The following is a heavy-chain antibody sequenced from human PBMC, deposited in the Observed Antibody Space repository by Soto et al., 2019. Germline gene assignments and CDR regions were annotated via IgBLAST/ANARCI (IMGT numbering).Heavy chain of an antibody. D-gene: IGHD2-2*01. CDR3: AKDGPAAMVVRPPRQKPFSGSLDY. CDR2: ISYDGSNK. J-gene: IGHJ4*02. V-gene: IGHV3-30*18. CDR1: GFTFSSYG. Sequence: PGGSLRLSCAASGFTFSSYGMPWVRQAPGKGLEWVAVISYDGSNKYYADSVKGRFTISRDNSKNTLYLQMNSLRAEDTAVYYCAKDGPAAMVVRPPRQKPFSGSLDYWGQGT.